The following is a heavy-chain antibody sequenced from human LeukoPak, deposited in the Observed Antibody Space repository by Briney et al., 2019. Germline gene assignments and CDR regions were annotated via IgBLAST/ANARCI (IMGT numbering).Heavy chain of an antibody. CDR2: IYYSEGT. J-gene: IGHJ4*02. CDR3: ARAPRWQLGLFDY. V-gene: IGHV4-39*07. Sequence: SETLSLTCTVSGGSISSSGYYWGWIRQPPGKGLEWIGTIYYSEGTTYNPSLKGRVTISVDTSKNQFSLNLTSVTAADTAVYYCARAPRWQLGLFDYWGQGILVTVSS. D-gene: IGHD5-24*01. CDR1: GGSISSSGYY.